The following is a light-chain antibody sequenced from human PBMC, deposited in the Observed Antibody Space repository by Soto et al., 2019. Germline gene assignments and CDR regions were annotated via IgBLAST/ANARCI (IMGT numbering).Light chain of an antibody. V-gene: IGKV1-17*02. CDR2: KAS. CDR1: QGIRDE. CDR3: QQYQSDTWT. Sequence: IQMTQSPSSLSASVGDRVTITCRASQGIRDELGWYQQKAGKAPKLLIYKASTLKSGVPSRFSGSGSATEFTLTISDLQPDDFATYYCQQYQSDTWTFGQGTKVDIK. J-gene: IGKJ1*01.